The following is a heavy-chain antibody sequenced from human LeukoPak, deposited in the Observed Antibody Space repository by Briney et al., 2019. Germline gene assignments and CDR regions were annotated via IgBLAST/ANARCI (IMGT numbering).Heavy chain of an antibody. Sequence: NPSETLSLTCTVSGGSISSGGYYWNWIRQHPGKGLEWIGYIYYSGVTYYNPSLKSRVTISVDTSKNQFSLKLSSVTAADTAVYYCARGGQPVTMIVGGFDYWGQGTLVTVSS. J-gene: IGHJ4*02. CDR1: GGSISSGGYY. CDR2: IYYSGVT. D-gene: IGHD3-22*01. CDR3: ARGGQPVTMIVGGFDY. V-gene: IGHV4-31*03.